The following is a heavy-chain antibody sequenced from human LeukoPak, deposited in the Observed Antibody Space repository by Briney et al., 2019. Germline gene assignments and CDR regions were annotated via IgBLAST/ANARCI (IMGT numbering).Heavy chain of an antibody. J-gene: IGHJ4*02. CDR3: ARDLAYSTSWLTIDY. CDR1: GDSVSSNSVA. CDR2: TYYRSKWYN. Sequence: SQTLSLTCAISGDSVSSNSVAWTWIRQSPSRGLEWLGRTYYRSKWYNDYAVSVTSRISINRDTYNNQSSLHLNSVTPEDTAVYYCARDLAYSTSWLTIDYWGQGILVTVSS. D-gene: IGHD6-13*01. V-gene: IGHV6-1*01.